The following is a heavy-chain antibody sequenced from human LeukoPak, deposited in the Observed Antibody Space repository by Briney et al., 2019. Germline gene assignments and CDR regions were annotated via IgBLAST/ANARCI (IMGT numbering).Heavy chain of an antibody. V-gene: IGHV1-18*01. CDR3: ARPYYDSSAPPYDY. D-gene: IGHD3-22*01. J-gene: IGHJ4*02. CDR2: ISSYNGNT. Sequence: ASVKVSCKASGYTFTSYGISWVRQAPGQGLEWMGWISSYNGNTNYAQKLQGRVTMTTDTSTSTAYMELRSLRSDDTAVYYCARPYYDSSAPPYDYWGQGTLVTVSS. CDR1: GYTFTSYG.